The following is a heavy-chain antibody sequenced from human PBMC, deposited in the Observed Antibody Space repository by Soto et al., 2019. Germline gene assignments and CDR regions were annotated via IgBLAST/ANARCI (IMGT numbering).Heavy chain of an antibody. CDR1: GYTFTSYA. Sequence: ASVKVSCKASGYTFTSYAMHWVRQAPGQRLEWMGWINAGNGNTKYSQKFQGRVTITRDTSASTAYMELSSLRSEDTAVYYCARDMSHDDYFDYWGQGTLVTVYS. D-gene: IGHD3-10*02. V-gene: IGHV1-3*01. CDR3: ARDMSHDDYFDY. CDR2: INAGNGNT. J-gene: IGHJ4*02.